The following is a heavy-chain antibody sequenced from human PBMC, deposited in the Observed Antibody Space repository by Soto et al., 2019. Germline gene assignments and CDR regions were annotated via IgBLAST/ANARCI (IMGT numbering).Heavy chain of an antibody. CDR1: GFSLTTTEVA. Sequence: QITLKESGPSLVNPTQSLTLTCSFSGFSLTTTEVAVGWIRQPPGKALEWLALIYWDDDKRYRPSLQSSLTTTKDTATKRVVLPMTIVLPEDTATYFCAHSGPTAPVACAYWGQAILVSVYS. CDR2: IYWDDDK. J-gene: IGHJ4*02. D-gene: IGHD2-21*01. V-gene: IGHV2-5*02. CDR3: AHSGPTAPVACAY.